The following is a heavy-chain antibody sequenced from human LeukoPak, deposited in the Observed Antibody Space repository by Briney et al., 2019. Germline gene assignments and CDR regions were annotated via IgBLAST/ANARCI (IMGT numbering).Heavy chain of an antibody. CDR3: ARRMYYYGSGRSLFAFDI. V-gene: IGHV4-31*03. J-gene: IGHJ3*02. CDR1: GGSISSGGYY. D-gene: IGHD3-10*01. CDR2: IYYSGST. Sequence: SQTLSLTCTVSGGSISSGGYYWSWIRQHPGKGLEWIGYIYYSGSTYYNPSLKSRVTISVDTSKNQFSLKLSSVTAADTAVYYCARRMYYYGSGRSLFAFDIWGQGTMVTVSS.